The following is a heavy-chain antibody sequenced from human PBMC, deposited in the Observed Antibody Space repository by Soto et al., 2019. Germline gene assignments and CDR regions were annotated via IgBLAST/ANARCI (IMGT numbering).Heavy chain of an antibody. D-gene: IGHD3-10*01. Sequence: ASVKVSCKASGYTFTSYDINWLRQATGQGLEWMGWMNPNSGNTDYAQRFQGRVTMTRNTSISTAYMELSSLRSEDTAVYYCARNYYGSGMGYYYYGMDVWGQGTTVTVS. CDR1: GYTFTSYD. J-gene: IGHJ6*02. V-gene: IGHV1-8*01. CDR2: MNPNSGNT. CDR3: ARNYYGSGMGYYYYGMDV.